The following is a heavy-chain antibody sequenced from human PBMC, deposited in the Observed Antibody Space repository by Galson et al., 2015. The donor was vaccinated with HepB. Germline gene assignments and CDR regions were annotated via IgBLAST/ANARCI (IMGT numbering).Heavy chain of an antibody. CDR2: ISAYNGNT. Sequence: SVKVSCKASGYTFSSYGISWVRQAPGQGLEWMGWISAYNGNTNYAQKLQGRVTMTTDTSTSTAYMELRSLRSDDTAVYYCASVKIYDPLLQHWGQGTLVTVSS. J-gene: IGHJ1*01. D-gene: IGHD3-22*01. V-gene: IGHV1-18*01. CDR3: ASVKIYDPLLQH. CDR1: GYTFSSYG.